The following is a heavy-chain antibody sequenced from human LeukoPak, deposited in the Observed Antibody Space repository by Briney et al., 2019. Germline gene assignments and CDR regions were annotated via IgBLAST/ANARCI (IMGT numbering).Heavy chain of an antibody. J-gene: IGHJ4*02. CDR2: IVGSSSNI. V-gene: IGHV3-48*04. Sequence: GGSLRLSCAASGFTFSSYDMTWVRQAPGKGLEWVSYIVGSSSNIYYADSVKGRFTISRDNAKNSLYLQMDSLRAEDTAVYYCATDSPETAAFDYWGQGTLVTVSS. CDR3: ATDSPETAAFDY. D-gene: IGHD1-1*01. CDR1: GFTFSSYD.